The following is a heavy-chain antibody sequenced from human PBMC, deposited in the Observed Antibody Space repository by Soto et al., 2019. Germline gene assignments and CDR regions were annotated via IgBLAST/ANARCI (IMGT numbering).Heavy chain of an antibody. CDR1: GFRFASYG. CDR3: AKDDSSSSGYYYGMDV. Sequence: PGGSLRLSCVASGFRFASYGFHWVRQAPGKGLEWVAVISYDGSNKYYADSVKGRLTISRDNSKNTLYLQMNSLRAEDTAVYYCAKDDSSSSGYYYGMDVWGQGTTVTVSS. D-gene: IGHD6-6*01. CDR2: ISYDGSNK. J-gene: IGHJ6*02. V-gene: IGHV3-30*18.